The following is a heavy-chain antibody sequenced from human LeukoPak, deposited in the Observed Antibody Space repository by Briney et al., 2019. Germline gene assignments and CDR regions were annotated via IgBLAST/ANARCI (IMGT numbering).Heavy chain of an antibody. D-gene: IGHD6-13*01. Sequence: ASVKVSCKASGGTFSSYAMNWVRQAPGQGLEWMGWINTNTGNPTCAQGFTGRFVFSLDTSVSTAYLQISSLKAEDTAVYYCARDRGDSSWPYYYYGMDVWGQGTTVTVSS. V-gene: IGHV7-4-1*02. CDR2: INTNTGNP. J-gene: IGHJ6*02. CDR3: ARDRGDSSWPYYYYGMDV. CDR1: GGTFSSYA.